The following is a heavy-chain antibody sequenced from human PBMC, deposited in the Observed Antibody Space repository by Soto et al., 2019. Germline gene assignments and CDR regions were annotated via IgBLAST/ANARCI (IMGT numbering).Heavy chain of an antibody. CDR3: ARRPSADWFDP. CDR2: ISPHNGKT. CDR1: GYTFTNYG. V-gene: IGHV1-18*01. J-gene: IGHJ5*02. D-gene: IGHD2-2*01. Sequence: QVQLVQSGAEVKKPGASVRVSCKASGYTFTNYGITWVRQAPGQGLEWMGWISPHNGKTHYAQKLQGRVTMTTDTSTSTASMVLRSLRSDDTAIDYCARRPSADWFDPWGQGNLVTVSS.